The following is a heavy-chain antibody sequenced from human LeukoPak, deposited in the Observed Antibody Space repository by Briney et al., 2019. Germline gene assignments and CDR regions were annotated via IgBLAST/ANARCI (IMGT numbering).Heavy chain of an antibody. CDR2: MNPKSGNT. V-gene: IGHV1-8*03. CDR1: GYTFTSYD. Sequence: ASVKVSCKASGYTFTSYDINWVRQVTGHGLEWMGWMNPKSGNTGYAQKFQGRVTITRNTSISTAYMEVSSLRYEDTAVYYCARHAVDNSYYYYMDVWGKGTTVTVSS. D-gene: IGHD6-19*01. J-gene: IGHJ6*03. CDR3: ARHAVDNSYYYYMDV.